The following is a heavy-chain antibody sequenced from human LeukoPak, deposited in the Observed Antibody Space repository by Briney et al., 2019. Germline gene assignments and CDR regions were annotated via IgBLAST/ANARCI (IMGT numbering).Heavy chain of an antibody. CDR1: GGSIGSYY. D-gene: IGHD2-2*01. V-gene: IGHV4-4*07. J-gene: IGHJ5*02. CDR3: ARHEPRVVVLRFDP. CDR2: IYTSGST. Sequence: SETLSLTCTVSGGSIGSYYWSWIRQPAGKGLEWIGRIYTSGSTYYNPSLKGRVTISVDTSKNQFSLKLSSVTAADTAVYYCARHEPRVVVLRFDPWGQGTLVTVSS.